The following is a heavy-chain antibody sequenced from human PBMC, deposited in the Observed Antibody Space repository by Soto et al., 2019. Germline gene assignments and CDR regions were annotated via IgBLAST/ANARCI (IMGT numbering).Heavy chain of an antibody. V-gene: IGHV1-24*01. CDR2: FDPEDGET. Sequence: EASVKVSCKVSGYTLTELSMHWVRQAPGKGLEWMGGFDPEDGETIYAQKFQGRVTMTEDTSTDTAYMELSSLRSEDTAVYYCATLGSSYAIERYFDYWGQGTLVTVSS. CDR1: GYTLTELS. CDR3: ATLGSSYAIERYFDY. D-gene: IGHD2-8*01. J-gene: IGHJ4*02.